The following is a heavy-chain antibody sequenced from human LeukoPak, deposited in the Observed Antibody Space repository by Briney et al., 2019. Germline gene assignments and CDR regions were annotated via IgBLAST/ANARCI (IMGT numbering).Heavy chain of an antibody. V-gene: IGHV3-53*01. CDR1: GFTVSSKY. D-gene: IGHD2-15*01. CDR2: IYSGGST. CDR3: ASSYCSGGSCYAFDY. Sequence: RGSLRLSCAASGFTVSSKYMSWVRQAPGKGLEWVSVIYSGGSTDYADSVKGRFTISRGNSKNTLYLQMNSLRAEDTAVYYCASSYCSGGSCYAFDYWGQGTLVTVSS. J-gene: IGHJ4*02.